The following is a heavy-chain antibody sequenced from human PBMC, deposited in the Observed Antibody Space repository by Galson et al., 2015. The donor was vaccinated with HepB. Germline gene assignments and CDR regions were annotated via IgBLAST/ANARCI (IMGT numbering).Heavy chain of an antibody. CDR3: AKDKGTYYGSGRVSGMDV. CDR2: IKEDGSEE. J-gene: IGHJ6*02. V-gene: IGHV3-7*03. D-gene: IGHD3-10*01. CDR1: GFTFSTYW. Sequence: SLRLSCAASGFTFSTYWMTWVRQAPGKGLEWVANIKEDGSEEYYVDSVEGRFTISRDNAKNSLYLQMNSLRAEDTALYYCAKDKGTYYGSGRVSGMDVWGQGTTVTVSS.